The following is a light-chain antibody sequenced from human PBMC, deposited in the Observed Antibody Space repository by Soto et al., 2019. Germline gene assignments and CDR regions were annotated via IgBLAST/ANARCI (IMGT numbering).Light chain of an antibody. Sequence: EVGMTQSPATLSVSPGERATLSCRASQSVSSNLAWYQQKPGQTPRLLMYGASTRATGIPARFSGSGSGTEFTLTISSLQSEDFAVYYCQQYNNWPKITFGQGTRLEIK. V-gene: IGKV3-15*01. CDR3: QQYNNWPKIT. J-gene: IGKJ5*01. CDR2: GAS. CDR1: QSVSSN.